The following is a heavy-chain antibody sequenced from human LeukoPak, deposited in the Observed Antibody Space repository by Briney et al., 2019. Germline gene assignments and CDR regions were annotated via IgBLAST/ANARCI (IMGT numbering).Heavy chain of an antibody. D-gene: IGHD3-16*01. CDR3: ARDGTTFGVHDAFDI. V-gene: IGHV4-4*02. Sequence: PSGTLSLTCAVSGGSISSSNWWSWVRQPPGKGLEWIGEIYHSGSTNYNPSLKSRVTISVDKSKNQFSLKLSPVTAADTAVYYCARDGTTFGVHDAFDIWGQGTMVTVSS. CDR1: GGSISSSNW. J-gene: IGHJ3*02. CDR2: IYHSGST.